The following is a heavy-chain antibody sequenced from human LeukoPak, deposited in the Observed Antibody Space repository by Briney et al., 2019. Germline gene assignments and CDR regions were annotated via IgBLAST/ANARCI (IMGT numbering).Heavy chain of an antibody. CDR3: ARVNFDILSGYYIPHIFDI. Sequence: GASVKVSCKTSGYTFVNYAITWVRQAPGQGLEWMGWITAYNGNTNYAQKLQDRVTMTTDTSTSTAYMELRTLRSDDTAVYFCARVNFDILSGYYIPHIFDIWGQGTMVTVSS. CDR1: GYTFVNYA. D-gene: IGHD3-9*01. CDR2: ITAYNGNT. J-gene: IGHJ3*02. V-gene: IGHV1-18*01.